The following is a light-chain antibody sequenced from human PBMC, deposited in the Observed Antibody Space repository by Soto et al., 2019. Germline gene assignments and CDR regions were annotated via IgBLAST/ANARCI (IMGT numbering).Light chain of an antibody. CDR1: SSDVGGYNY. V-gene: IGLV2-14*01. Sequence: QSALTQPASVYGSPGQSITISCTGTSSDVGGYNYVSWYQQHPGKAPKLMIYDVSNRPSGVSNRFSGSKSGNTASLTISGLQAEYEADYYCSSYTSSSTLLYVFGTGTKLTVL. CDR2: DVS. J-gene: IGLJ1*01. CDR3: SSYTSSSTLLYV.